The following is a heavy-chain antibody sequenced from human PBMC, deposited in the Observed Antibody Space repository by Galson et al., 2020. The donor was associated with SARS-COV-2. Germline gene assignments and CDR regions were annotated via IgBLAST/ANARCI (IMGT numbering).Heavy chain of an antibody. Sequence: TGGSLRLSCVASGFDFSKYWLSWVRQAPGKGLEWVGRLKSKTDGGTTDYAAPVKGRFSISRDDSKNTLYLQMNSLNTEDTAVYYCTTSYYDILIGRGGSDYWGQGTLVTVSS. CDR3: TTSYYDILIGRGGSDY. D-gene: IGHD3-9*01. CDR2: LKSKTDGGTT. J-gene: IGHJ4*02. CDR1: GFDFSKYW. V-gene: IGHV3-15*01.